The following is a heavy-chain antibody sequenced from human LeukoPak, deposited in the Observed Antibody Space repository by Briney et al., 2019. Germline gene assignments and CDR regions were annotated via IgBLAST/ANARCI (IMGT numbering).Heavy chain of an antibody. CDR2: IYYSGST. CDR3: ARRMSSYYDSSGYRKDAFDI. CDR1: GGSISSYY. D-gene: IGHD3-22*01. V-gene: IGHV4-59*08. Sequence: PSETLSLTCTVSGGSISSYYWSWIRQPPGKGLEWIGYIYYSGSTNYNPSLKSRVTISVDTSKNQFSLKLSSVTAADTAVYYCARRMSSYYDSSGYRKDAFDIWGQGTMVTVSS. J-gene: IGHJ3*02.